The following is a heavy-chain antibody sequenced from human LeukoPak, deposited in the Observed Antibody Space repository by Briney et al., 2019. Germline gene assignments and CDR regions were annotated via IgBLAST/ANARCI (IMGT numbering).Heavy chain of an antibody. D-gene: IGHD6-19*01. CDR2: TYDNGRS. CDR1: GDSIGRYF. CDR3: ARLGHTSSWYKIDY. J-gene: IGHJ4*02. V-gene: IGHV4-4*07. Sequence: PSETLSLTCTVSGDSIGRYFWSWVRQTAGKRLDWIGRTYDNGRSNYNPSLESRVTISADTSKNQFPLKLSSVTAADTAVYYCARLGHTSSWYKIDYWGQGTLVTVSS.